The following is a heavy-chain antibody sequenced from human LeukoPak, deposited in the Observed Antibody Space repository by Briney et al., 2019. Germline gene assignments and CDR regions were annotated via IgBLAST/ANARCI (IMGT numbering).Heavy chain of an antibody. D-gene: IGHD3-16*01. V-gene: IGHV3-23*01. CDR3: AKGARDYDYVWGTKTPFDY. J-gene: IGHJ4*02. Sequence: PGGSLRLSCAASGFTFSSYAMSWVRQAPGKGLESVSAISGSGGSTYYADSVKGRVTIPRDNSKHTLYLQMNSLRAEDTAVYYCAKGARDYDYVWGTKTPFDYWGQGTLVTVSS. CDR1: GFTFSSYA. CDR2: ISGSGGST.